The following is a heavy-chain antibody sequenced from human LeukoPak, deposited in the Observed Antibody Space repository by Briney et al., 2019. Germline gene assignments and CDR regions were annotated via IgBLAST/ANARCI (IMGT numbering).Heavy chain of an antibody. Sequence: GGALRLSCAASGCTFSRYSMNWVRQAPGKGLDGVSPISSSSSYIYYADSVKGRFTISRDNSKNTVYLQMNSLRAEDTAVYYCAKDQDYYDSSGYVGYWGQGTLVTVSS. J-gene: IGHJ4*02. CDR1: GCTFSRYS. V-gene: IGHV3-21*01. CDR3: AKDQDYYDSSGYVGY. D-gene: IGHD3-22*01. CDR2: ISSSSSYI.